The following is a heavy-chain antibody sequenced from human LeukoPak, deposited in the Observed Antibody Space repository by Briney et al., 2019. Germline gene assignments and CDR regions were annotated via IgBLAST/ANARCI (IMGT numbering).Heavy chain of an antibody. Sequence: SETLSLTCTVSGGSISSYYWSWIRQPPGKGLEWIGYIYSSGSTNYNPSLKSRLTISVDASKNQFSLKLTSVTAADTAVYYCARRYYYGSGSFDYWGQGTLVTVSS. V-gene: IGHV4-59*01. CDR3: ARRYYYGSGSFDY. J-gene: IGHJ4*02. CDR1: GGSISSYY. D-gene: IGHD3-10*01. CDR2: IYSSGST.